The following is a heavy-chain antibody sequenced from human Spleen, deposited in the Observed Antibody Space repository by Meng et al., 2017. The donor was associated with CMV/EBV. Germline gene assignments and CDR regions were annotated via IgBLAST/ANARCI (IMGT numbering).Heavy chain of an antibody. Sequence: GGSLRLSCAASGFTFSSYAMSWVRQAPGKGLEWVSVISGSGGSTYYADSVKGRFTISRDNSKNTLYLQMNSLRAEDTAVYYCARYCSSTSCYWGYYYYGMDVWGQGTTVAVSS. CDR3: ARYCSSTSCYWGYYYYGMDV. V-gene: IGHV3-23*01. J-gene: IGHJ6*02. CDR1: GFTFSSYA. CDR2: ISGSGGST. D-gene: IGHD2-2*01.